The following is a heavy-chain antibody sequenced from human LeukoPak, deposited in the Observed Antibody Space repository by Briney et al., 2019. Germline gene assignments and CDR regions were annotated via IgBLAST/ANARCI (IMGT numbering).Heavy chain of an antibody. CDR2: ISSSGSYI. J-gene: IGHJ4*02. V-gene: IGHV3-21*01. CDR3: ARDLGYSSGCPAD. CDR1: GFTFSSYS. Sequence: GGSLRLSCAASGFTFSSYSMNWVRQAPGKGLEWVSSISSSGSYIYYADSVKGRFTISRDNAKNSLYLQMNSLRAEDTAVYYCARDLGYSSGCPADWGQGTLVTVSS. D-gene: IGHD6-19*01.